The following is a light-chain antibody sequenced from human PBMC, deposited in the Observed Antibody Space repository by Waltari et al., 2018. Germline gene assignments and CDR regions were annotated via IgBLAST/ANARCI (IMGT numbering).Light chain of an antibody. CDR2: GDN. J-gene: IGLJ1*01. Sequence: QSVLSQPPSVSGAPGQRVTISRPGSSSNIGAGFDVHRYHQFPGPAPKLLICGDNNRPSGVPERFSASKSGTSASLAITGLQAEDEGDYYCQSYDASLSAYVFGTGTKVTVL. CDR3: QSYDASLSAYV. V-gene: IGLV1-40*01. CDR1: SSNIGAGFD.